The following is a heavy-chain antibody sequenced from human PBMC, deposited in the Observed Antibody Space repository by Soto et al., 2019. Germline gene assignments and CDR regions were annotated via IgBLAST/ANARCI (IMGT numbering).Heavy chain of an antibody. J-gene: IGHJ2*01. V-gene: IGHV3-23*01. Sequence: EVQLLESGGGLVQPGGSLRLSCAASGFTFISYAMNWVRQAPGKGLEWVSVISGSGGSTYYADAVKGRFTISRDNSKNTLYLLMNGLRAEDTAVYYCAKLTVGWYFDLWGRGTLVTVSS. CDR2: ISGSGGST. CDR3: AKLTVGWYFDL. CDR1: GFTFISYA. D-gene: IGHD4-17*01.